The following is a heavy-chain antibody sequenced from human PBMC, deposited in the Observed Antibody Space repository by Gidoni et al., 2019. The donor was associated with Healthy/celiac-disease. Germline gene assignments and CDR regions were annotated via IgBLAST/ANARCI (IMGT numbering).Heavy chain of an antibody. V-gene: IGHV3-23*01. Sequence: EVQLLESGGGLVQPGGSLRLSCAASGFTFSSYAMRWVRQAPGKGLEWVSAISGSGGSTYYADSVKGRFTISRDNSKNTLYLQMNSLRAEDTAVYYCAKTRRYYYDSSGLSRWGQGTLVTVSS. J-gene: IGHJ4*02. CDR2: ISGSGGST. CDR3: AKTRRYYYDSSGLSR. D-gene: IGHD3-22*01. CDR1: GFTFSSYA.